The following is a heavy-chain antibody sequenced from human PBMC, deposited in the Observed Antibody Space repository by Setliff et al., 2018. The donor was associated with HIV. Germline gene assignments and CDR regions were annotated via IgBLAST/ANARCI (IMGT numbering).Heavy chain of an antibody. V-gene: IGHV1-2*06. D-gene: IGHD3-16*01. Sequence: ASVKVSCKASGYTFTGYYMHWVRQAPGQGLEWMGRINPDSGATTYAQNFQGRVTMTRDTSISTAYMELTRLRSDDTAVYYCARDLGLMPLASADYWGQGTLVTVSS. CDR1: GYTFTGYY. CDR2: INPDSGAT. J-gene: IGHJ4*02. CDR3: ARDLGLMPLASADY.